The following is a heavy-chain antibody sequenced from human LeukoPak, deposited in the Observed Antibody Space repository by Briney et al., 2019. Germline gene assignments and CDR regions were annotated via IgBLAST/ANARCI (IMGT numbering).Heavy chain of an antibody. Sequence: PSETLSLTGTVSGGSISSSRYSWGWIRQPPGKGLEWIGSIYYSGSTYYNPSLNSRVTISVDTSKNQFSLKRSSVTAADTAVYYWARGIVVMVYATFDSWGQGTLVTVSS. CDR2: IYYSGST. CDR3: ARGIVVMVYATFDS. CDR1: GGSISSSRYS. J-gene: IGHJ4*02. D-gene: IGHD2-8*01. V-gene: IGHV4-39*01.